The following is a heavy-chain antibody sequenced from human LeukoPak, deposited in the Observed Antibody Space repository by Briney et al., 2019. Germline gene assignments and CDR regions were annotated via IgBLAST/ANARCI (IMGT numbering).Heavy chain of an antibody. CDR1: GGTFSSYA. D-gene: IGHD6-13*01. CDR3: ARIGISARGTNFHH. J-gene: IGHJ1*01. Sequence: SVKVSCKASGGTFSSYAISWVRQAPGQGLEWMGGIIPIFGTANYAQKFQGRVTITADKSTSTAYMELSRLRSDDTALYYCARIGISARGTNFHHWGQGTLVTVSS. CDR2: IIPIFGTA. V-gene: IGHV1-69*06.